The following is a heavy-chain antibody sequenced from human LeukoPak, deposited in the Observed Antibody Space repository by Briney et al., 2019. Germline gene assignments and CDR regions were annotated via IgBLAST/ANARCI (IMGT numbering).Heavy chain of an antibody. CDR2: FDPEDGET. Sequence: ASVKVSYKVSGYTLTELSMHWVRQAPGKGREWMGGFDPEDGETIYAHKFQGRVTMTEDTSTDTAYMELSSLRSEDTAVYYCASGRGVIKQWLYYWGQGTLVTVSS. V-gene: IGHV1-24*01. J-gene: IGHJ4*02. CDR1: GYTLTELS. D-gene: IGHD6-19*01. CDR3: ASGRGVIKQWLYY.